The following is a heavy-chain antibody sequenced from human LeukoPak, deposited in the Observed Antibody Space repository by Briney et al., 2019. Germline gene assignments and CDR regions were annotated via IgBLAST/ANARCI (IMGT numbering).Heavy chain of an antibody. CDR3: ARGRRAIIVVVPAAISRNNWFDP. CDR2: IYYTGST. CDR1: GGSINTYY. D-gene: IGHD2-2*01. Sequence: SETLSLTCSVSGGSINTYYWSWIRQTPGKGLEWIGFIYYTGSTNYSPSLKSRVTMSVDTSKSQFSLKLSSVTAADTAVYYCARGRRAIIVVVPAAISRNNWFDPWGQGTLVTVSS. V-gene: IGHV4-59*12. J-gene: IGHJ5*02.